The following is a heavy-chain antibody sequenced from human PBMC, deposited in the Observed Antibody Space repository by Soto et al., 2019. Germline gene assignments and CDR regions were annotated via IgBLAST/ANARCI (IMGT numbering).Heavy chain of an antibody. CDR3: ARQLNFCFYMDV. J-gene: IGHJ6*03. CDR2: IYYGGGT. CDR1: GGSISDSNSY. Sequence: QLQLQESGPGLVKTSETLSLTCTVSGGSISDSNSYWGWVRQPPGKGLEWIAIIYYGGGTFYNPSLKSRVTISVDTSKNQLALKVSSVTAADTALYYCARQLNFCFYMDVWGNGTTVTVSS. V-gene: IGHV4-39*01.